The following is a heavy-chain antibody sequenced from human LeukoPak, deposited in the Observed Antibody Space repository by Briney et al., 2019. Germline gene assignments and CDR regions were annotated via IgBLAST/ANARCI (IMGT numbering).Heavy chain of an antibody. CDR2: INPSGGST. CDR1: GYTFTSYY. CDR3: AGGVGDPSVDY. J-gene: IGHJ4*02. D-gene: IGHD1-26*01. Sequence: GASVTVSCKASGYTFTSYYMHWVRQAPGQGLEWMGIINPSGGSTSYAQKFQGRVTMTRDTSTSTAYIELSSRLSEDTAVYYCAGGVGDPSVDYWGQGTLVTVSS. V-gene: IGHV1-46*01.